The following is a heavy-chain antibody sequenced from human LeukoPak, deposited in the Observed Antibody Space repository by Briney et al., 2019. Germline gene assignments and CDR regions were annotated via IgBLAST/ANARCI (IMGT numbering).Heavy chain of an antibody. V-gene: IGHV4-59*01. CDR1: GGSISTYF. CDR3: VRDRAAAGGWLDP. CDR2: VYYNGNT. Sequence: PSETLSLTCTVSGGSISTYFWNWVRQPSGKGLEWIGYVYYNGNTNYNPSLKSRLTISVDTSKNQFSLKLTSVTAADTAVYYCVRDRAAAGGWLDPWGQGALVTVSS. D-gene: IGHD6-13*01. J-gene: IGHJ5*02.